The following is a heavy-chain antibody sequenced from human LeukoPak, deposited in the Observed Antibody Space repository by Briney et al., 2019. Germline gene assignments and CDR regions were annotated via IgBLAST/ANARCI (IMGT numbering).Heavy chain of an antibody. V-gene: IGHV4-31*03. D-gene: IGHD1-26*01. Sequence: SETLSLTCTVSGGSISSGGYYWSWIRQHPGKGLEWIGYIYYSGSTYYNPSLKSRVTISVDTSKNQFSLKLSSVTAADTAVYYCARETSGSYFGWFDLWGQGTLVTVSS. J-gene: IGHJ5*02. CDR2: IYYSGST. CDR3: ARETSGSYFGWFDL. CDR1: GGSISSGGYY.